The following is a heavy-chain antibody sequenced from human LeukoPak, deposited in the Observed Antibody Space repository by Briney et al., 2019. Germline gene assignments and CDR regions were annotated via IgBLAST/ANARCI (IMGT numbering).Heavy chain of an antibody. CDR1: GFTFSSYS. CDR2: ISSSSTI. V-gene: IGHV3-48*01. J-gene: IGHJ4*02. Sequence: GGSLRLSCAASGFTFSSYSMNWVRQAPGKGLEWVSYISSSSTIYYADSVKGRFTISRDNAKNSLYLQMNSLRAEDTAVYYCAREEDTAMVTGEYWGQGTLVTVSS. D-gene: IGHD5-18*01. CDR3: AREEDTAMVTGEY.